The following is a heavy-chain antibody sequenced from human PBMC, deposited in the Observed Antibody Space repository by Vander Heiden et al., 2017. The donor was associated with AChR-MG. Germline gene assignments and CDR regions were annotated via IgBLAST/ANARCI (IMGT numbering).Heavy chain of an antibody. CDR1: GFTFSSYG. CDR3: AKDMLVVVVAGNYYYYGMDV. Sequence: QVQLVEYGGGVVQPGGSLRPSCAASGFTFSSYGMHGVRQAPGEGLEWVAFIRYDGSNKYYADSVKGRFTISRDNSKNTLYLQMNSLRAEDTAVYYCAKDMLVVVVAGNYYYYGMDVWGQGTTVTVSS. V-gene: IGHV3-30*02. D-gene: IGHD2-15*01. CDR2: IRYDGSNK. J-gene: IGHJ6*02.